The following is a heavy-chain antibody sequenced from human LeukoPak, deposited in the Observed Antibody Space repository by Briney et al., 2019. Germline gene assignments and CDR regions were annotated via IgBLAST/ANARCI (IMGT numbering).Heavy chain of an antibody. CDR3: AGPDYYDSSGYDAFDI. CDR1: GGTFSSYA. J-gene: IGHJ3*02. V-gene: IGHV1-69*01. Sequence: SVKVSCKASGGTFSSYAISWLRQAPGQGLEWMGGIIPIFGTANYAQKFQGRVTITADESTSTAYMELSSLRSEDTAVYYCAGPDYYDSSGYDAFDIWGQGTMVTVSS. D-gene: IGHD3-22*01. CDR2: IIPIFGTA.